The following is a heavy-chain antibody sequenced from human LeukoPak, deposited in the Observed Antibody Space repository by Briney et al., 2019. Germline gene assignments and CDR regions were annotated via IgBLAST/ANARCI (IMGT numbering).Heavy chain of an antibody. J-gene: IGHJ4*02. CDR1: GGSISSYY. CDR3: ARDSSRGAFDY. CDR2: IYYSGST. V-gene: IGHV4-59*01. Sequence: PSETLSLTCTVFGGSISSYYWSWIRQPPGKGLEWIGYIYYSGSTNYNPSLKSRVTISVDTSKNQFSLKLSSVTAADTAVYYCARDSSRGAFDYWGQGTLVTVSS.